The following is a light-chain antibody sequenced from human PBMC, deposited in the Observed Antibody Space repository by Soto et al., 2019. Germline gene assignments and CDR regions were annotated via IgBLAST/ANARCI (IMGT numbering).Light chain of an antibody. CDR1: QSINND. J-gene: IGKJ5*01. Sequence: IVMAQSPGTLSLSPGERATVSCRGSQSINNDLAWYQHKPGQAPRLLIYGASTRAIGVPARFSGSGSGTEFTLTIDSLQSDDFAVYYCQQYDNWPPITFGQGTRLENK. CDR2: GAS. V-gene: IGKV3-15*01. CDR3: QQYDNWPPIT.